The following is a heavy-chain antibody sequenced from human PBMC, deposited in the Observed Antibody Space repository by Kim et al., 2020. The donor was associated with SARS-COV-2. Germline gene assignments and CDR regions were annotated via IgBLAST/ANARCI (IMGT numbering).Heavy chain of an antibody. J-gene: IGHJ4*02. D-gene: IGHD2-15*01. Sequence: SVKGRFTISRDNAKNLLYLQMNSLRAEDTAVYYCARDYCSGGSCYAYFDYWGQGTLVTVSS. CDR3: ARDYCSGGSCYAYFDY. V-gene: IGHV3-21*01.